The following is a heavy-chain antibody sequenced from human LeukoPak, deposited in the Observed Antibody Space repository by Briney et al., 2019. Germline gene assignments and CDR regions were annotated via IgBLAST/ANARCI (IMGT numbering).Heavy chain of an antibody. CDR2: IRSKAYGATT. D-gene: IGHD1-26*01. CDR1: GFTFGDYT. J-gene: IGHJ4*02. CDR3: TRDGATHDY. V-gene: IGHV3-49*04. Sequence: TGGSLRLSCTASGFTFGDYTMSWVRQAPGKGLEWVGFIRSKAYGATTEYAASVKGRFTISRDDSKSIAYLQMNSLKTEDTAMYYCTRDGATHDYWGQGTLVTVSS.